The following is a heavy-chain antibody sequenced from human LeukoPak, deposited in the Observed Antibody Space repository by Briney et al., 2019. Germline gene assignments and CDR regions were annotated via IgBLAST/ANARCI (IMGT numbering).Heavy chain of an antibody. J-gene: IGHJ4*02. V-gene: IGHV3-7*01. Sequence: PGGSLRLSCAASGFTFSSYWLSWVRQAPGKGLEWVAKIKHDGSEKYYADSVKGRFTISRDNSKNTLYLQMNSLRAEDTAVYYCAREATYSSGWYPFDYWGQGTLVTVSS. CDR2: IKHDGSEK. CDR1: GFTFSSYW. CDR3: AREATYSSGWYPFDY. D-gene: IGHD6-19*01.